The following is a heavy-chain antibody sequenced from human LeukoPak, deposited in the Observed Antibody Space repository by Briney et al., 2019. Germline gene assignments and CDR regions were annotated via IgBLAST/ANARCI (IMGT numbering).Heavy chain of an antibody. V-gene: IGHV4-39*07. CDR1: GGSISSSSYY. Sequence: PSETLSLTCTVSGGSISSSSYYWGWIRQPPGKGLEWIGSIYYSGSTYYNPSLKSRVTISVDTSKNQFSLKLSSVTAADTAVYYCAREGGDGFDCSGGSCYSAFAFDIWGQGTMVTVSS. CDR3: AREGGDGFDCSGGSCYSAFAFDI. D-gene: IGHD2-15*01. CDR2: IYYSGST. J-gene: IGHJ3*02.